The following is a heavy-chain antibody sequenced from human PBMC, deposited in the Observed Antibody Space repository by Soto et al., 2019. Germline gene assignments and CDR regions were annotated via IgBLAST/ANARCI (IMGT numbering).Heavy chain of an antibody. V-gene: IGHV1-8*01. Sequence: QVQLVQSGAEVKKPGASVKVSCKASGYTFTSYDINPVRQATGQGLEWMGWMYPNSDKTVYAQKFQDRVTMSRNTSMSTAYMELSSLRSEVTAVYYCARGQTNYGMDVWGQGTTVTVSS. CDR2: MYPNSDKT. CDR1: GYTFTSYD. J-gene: IGHJ6*02. CDR3: ARGQTNYGMDV.